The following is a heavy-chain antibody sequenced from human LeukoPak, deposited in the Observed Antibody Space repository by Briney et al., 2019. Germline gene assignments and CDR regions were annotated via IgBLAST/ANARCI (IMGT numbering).Heavy chain of an antibody. V-gene: IGHV1-2*02. Sequence: ASVKVSCKASGYTFTGYYMHWVRQAPGQGLEWMGWINPNSGGTNYAQKFQGRVTMTRDTSISTAYMELSRLRSDDTAVYYCARDHSLSSSWYDAFDTWGQGTMVTVSS. CDR2: INPNSGGT. D-gene: IGHD6-13*01. CDR1: GYTFTGYY. CDR3: ARDHSLSSSWYDAFDT. J-gene: IGHJ3*02.